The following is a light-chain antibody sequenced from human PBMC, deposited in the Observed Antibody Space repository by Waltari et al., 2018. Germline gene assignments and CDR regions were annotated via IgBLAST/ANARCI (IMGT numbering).Light chain of an antibody. CDR2: GKD. CDR3: SSRDSSGNQPVI. J-gene: IGLJ2*01. V-gene: IGLV3-19*01. CDR1: GPRVSY. Sequence: SSELTQDPTVSVAFGQTVTITCQGDGPRVSYASGFQQRPGQAPILVIYGKDNRPSGIPDRFSGSSSGNTASLTITGAQAEDEAYYYCSSRDSSGNQPVIFGGGTKLAVL.